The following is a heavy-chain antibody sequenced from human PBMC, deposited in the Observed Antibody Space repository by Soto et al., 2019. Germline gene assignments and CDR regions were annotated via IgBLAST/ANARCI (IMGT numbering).Heavy chain of an antibody. CDR2: IYSGGST. Sequence: EVQLVESGGGLIQPGGSLRLSCAASGFTVSSNYMSWVRQAPGKGLEWVSVIYSGGSTYYADSVKGRFTISRDNSKNTVYLQMNSLRGEGTGGDFLARAYGSDSFYILGQGTMVTVSS. J-gene: IGHJ3*02. V-gene: IGHV3-53*01. CDR1: GFTVSSNY. D-gene: IGHD4-17*01. CDR3: ARAYGSDSFYI.